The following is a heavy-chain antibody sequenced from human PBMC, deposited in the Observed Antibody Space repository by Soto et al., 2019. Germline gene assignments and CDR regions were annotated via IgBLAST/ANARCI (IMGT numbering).Heavy chain of an antibody. D-gene: IGHD3-10*01. CDR2: INPNSGGT. CDR1: GYTFTGYY. Sequence: QVQLVQSGAEVKKPGASVKVSCKASGYTFTGYYMHWVRQAPGQGLEWMGWINPNSGGTNYSQKFQGWVTMTRDPSINTAYMELSRLKSDDTAVYYCAASITMVRGVISLDYWGQGTMVTVSS. J-gene: IGHJ4*02. V-gene: IGHV1-2*04. CDR3: AASITMVRGVISLDY.